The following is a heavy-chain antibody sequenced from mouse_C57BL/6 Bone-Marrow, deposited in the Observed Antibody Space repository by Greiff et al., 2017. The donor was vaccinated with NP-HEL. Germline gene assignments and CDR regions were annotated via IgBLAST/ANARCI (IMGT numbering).Heavy chain of an antibody. V-gene: IGHV1-81*01. Sequence: QVQLQQSGAELARPGASVKLSCKASGYTFTSYGISWVKQRTGQGLEWIGEIYPRSGNTYYNEKFKGKATLTADKSSSTAYMELRSLTSEDSAVYFCARDSSGYRFYAMDYWGQGTSVTVSS. CDR3: ARDSSGYRFYAMDY. D-gene: IGHD3-2*02. J-gene: IGHJ4*01. CDR1: GYTFTSYG. CDR2: IYPRSGNT.